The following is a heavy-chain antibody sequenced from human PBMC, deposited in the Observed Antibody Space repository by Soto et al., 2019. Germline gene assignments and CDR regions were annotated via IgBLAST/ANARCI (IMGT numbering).Heavy chain of an antibody. CDR2: IYYSGST. CDR3: ARGLGVTDCSGGSCRYLGFDP. J-gene: IGHJ5*02. V-gene: IGHV4-59*01. D-gene: IGHD2-15*01. Sequence: SETLSLTCTVSGGSISSYYWSWIRQPPGKGLEWIGYIYYSGSTNYNPSLKSRVTISVDTSKNQFSLKLSSVTAADTAVYYCARGLGVTDCSGGSCRYLGFDPWRQGTLVTVSS. CDR1: GGSISSYY.